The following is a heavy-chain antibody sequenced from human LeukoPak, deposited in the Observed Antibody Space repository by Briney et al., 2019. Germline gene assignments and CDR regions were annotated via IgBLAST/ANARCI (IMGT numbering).Heavy chain of an antibody. V-gene: IGHV4-38-2*01. Sequence: PSETLSLTCAVSGYSISSGYYWGWIRQPPGKGLEWIGSIYHSGSTYYNPSLKSRVTISVDTSKNQFSLKLSSVTAADTAVYYCASGDDAFNIWGQGTMVTVSS. J-gene: IGHJ3*02. CDR3: ASGDDAFNI. CDR1: GYSISSGYY. D-gene: IGHD7-27*01. CDR2: IYHSGST.